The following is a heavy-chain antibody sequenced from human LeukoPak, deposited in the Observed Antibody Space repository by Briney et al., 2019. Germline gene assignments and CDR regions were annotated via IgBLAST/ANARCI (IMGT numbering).Heavy chain of an antibody. CDR2: IYTSGST. J-gene: IGHJ5*02. D-gene: IGHD3-22*01. CDR3: ASSETGYYDSSGYYRGSWFDP. V-gene: IGHV4-4*07. Sequence: SETLSLTCTVSGGSISSYYWSWIRQPAGKGLEWIGRIYTSGSTNYNPSLKSRVTMSVDTSKNQFSLKLSSVTAADTAVYYCASSETGYYDSSGYYRGSWFDPWGQGTLVTVSS. CDR1: GGSISSYY.